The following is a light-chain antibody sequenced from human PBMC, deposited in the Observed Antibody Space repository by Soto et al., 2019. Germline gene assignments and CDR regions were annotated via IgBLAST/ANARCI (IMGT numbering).Light chain of an antibody. CDR1: NGDIASNS. V-gene: IGLV6-57*04. Sequence: FMLTQPRSVSESPGKTVIISCTRSNGDIASNSVQWYQQRPGSAPTTVIYENNRRPSGVPNRFSGSTDGSSNSASLTISGLQPEDEADYYCQSYDTTTVVFGGGTKVTVL. J-gene: IGLJ2*01. CDR3: QSYDTTTVV. CDR2: ENN.